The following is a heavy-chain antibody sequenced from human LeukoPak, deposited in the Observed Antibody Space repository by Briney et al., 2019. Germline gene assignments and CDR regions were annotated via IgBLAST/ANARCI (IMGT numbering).Heavy chain of an antibody. D-gene: IGHD3-10*01. CDR2: ISAYSGNT. CDR1: GYTFTSYG. J-gene: IGHJ4*02. Sequence: ASVKVPCKASGYTFTSYGIIWVRQAPGQGLEWMGWISAYSGNTNYAQNLQGRVNMTTDTSTSTAYMEVRSLRSDDTAVYYCARDYGSGSYRFDYWGQGTLVTVSS. CDR3: ARDYGSGSYRFDY. V-gene: IGHV1-18*01.